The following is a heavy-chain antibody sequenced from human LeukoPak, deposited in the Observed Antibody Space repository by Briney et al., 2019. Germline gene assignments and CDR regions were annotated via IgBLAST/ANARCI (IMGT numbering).Heavy chain of an antibody. CDR1: GFTFDDYA. D-gene: IGHD6-13*01. V-gene: IGHV3-9*01. Sequence: GRSLRLSCAASGFTFDDYAMRWVRQAPRKGMEWVSGISWNSGSIGYADSVKGRFTISRDNAKNSLYLQMNSLRAEDTALYYCAKDPSIAAAGYFDYWGQGTLVTVSS. J-gene: IGHJ4*02. CDR2: ISWNSGSI. CDR3: AKDPSIAAAGYFDY.